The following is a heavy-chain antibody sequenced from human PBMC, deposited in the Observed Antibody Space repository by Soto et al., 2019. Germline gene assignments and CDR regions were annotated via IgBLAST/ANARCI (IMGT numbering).Heavy chain of an antibody. CDR1: GFPFSAYN. V-gene: IGHV3-21*01. CDR2: ITVGSSHI. Sequence: EVQLVESGGGLVKPGGSLRLSCTGSGFPFSAYNINWVRQAPGKGLELVSSITVGSSHIYQPNSMKGRFTISRDDAKNSVYLQIESLRDEDTALYYCSRSPEVGVRGAYWGQGTLVTVSS. CDR3: SRSPEVGVRGAY. D-gene: IGHD3-16*01. J-gene: IGHJ4*02.